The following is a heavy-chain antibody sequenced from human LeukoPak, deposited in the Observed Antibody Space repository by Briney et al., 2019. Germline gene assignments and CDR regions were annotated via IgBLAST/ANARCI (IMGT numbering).Heavy chain of an antibody. CDR2: SYTSGSP. CDR3: ARSGGSGFQLDN. Sequence: SETLSLTCAVYGGSFSGYYWSWIRQPAGKGLEWIGRSYTSGSPNYNPSLKGRVTMSVDTSKNQFSLKLSSVTAADTAVYYCARSGGSGFQLDNWGQGTLVTVSS. J-gene: IGHJ4*02. V-gene: IGHV4-59*10. D-gene: IGHD3-16*01. CDR1: GGSFSGYY.